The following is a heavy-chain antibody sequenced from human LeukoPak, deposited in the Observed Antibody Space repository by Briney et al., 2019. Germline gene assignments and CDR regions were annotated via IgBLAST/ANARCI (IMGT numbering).Heavy chain of an antibody. D-gene: IGHD3-16*02. V-gene: IGHV4-34*01. CDR2: INQSGTT. CDR3: ARTSKSPYDYVWGSDQLPYLFYY. Sequence: PSETLSLTCAIYGGSFSDNYWSWIRQPPGKGLEWIGEINQSGTTNYNPSLKSPVTISVDTSTNQFSLKLSSVTAADTAVYYCARTSKSPYDYVWGSDQLPYLFYYWGQGTLVTVSS. J-gene: IGHJ4*02. CDR1: GGSFSDNY.